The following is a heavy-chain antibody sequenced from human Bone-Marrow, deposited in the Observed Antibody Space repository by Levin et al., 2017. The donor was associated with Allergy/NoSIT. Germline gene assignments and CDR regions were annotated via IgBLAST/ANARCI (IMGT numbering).Heavy chain of an antibody. V-gene: IGHV3-23*01. J-gene: IGHJ4*02. D-gene: IGHD5-18*01. CDR1: GFTFRSYA. Sequence: GGSLRLSCAASGFTFRSYAMSWVRQVPGKGLEWVSSVSHNGGSTYYADSVKGRFTISRDNSKNTLYLQMNSLRAEDTAIYYCVKADDPYPRGYTYGVISGSLGYWGQGTLVTVSS. CDR3: VKADDPYPRGYTYGVISGSLGY. CDR2: VSHNGGST.